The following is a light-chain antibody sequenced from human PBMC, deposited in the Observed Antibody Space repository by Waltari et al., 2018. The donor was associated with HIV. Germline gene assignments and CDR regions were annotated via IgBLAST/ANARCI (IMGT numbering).Light chain of an antibody. V-gene: IGLV1-44*01. CDR1: SPNYRTKT. J-gene: IGLJ3*02. CDR3: ASWDDSLNGRV. Sequence: SVLTQTPSASGTPGQRVNISFSASSPNYRTKTVSWYQQLPGTAPNLLIYDNKKRPSGVPDRFSGSKSGTSASLAISGLQSEDEADYYCASWDDSLNGRVFGGGTKLTVL. CDR2: DNK.